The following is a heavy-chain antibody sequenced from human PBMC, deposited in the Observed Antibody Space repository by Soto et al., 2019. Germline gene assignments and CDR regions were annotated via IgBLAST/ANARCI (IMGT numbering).Heavy chain of an antibody. CDR2: ISAYNGNT. CDR3: AGSSSWYSVDY. J-gene: IGHJ4*02. D-gene: IGHD6-13*01. CDR1: CSSFPSYV. Sequence: ASVPVSCPASCSSFPSYVSIWGRQAPGQGLEWMGWISAYNGNTNYAQKLQGRVTMTTDTSTSTAYMELRSLRSDDTAVYYCAGSSSWYSVDYWGQGTLVTVSS. V-gene: IGHV1-18*01.